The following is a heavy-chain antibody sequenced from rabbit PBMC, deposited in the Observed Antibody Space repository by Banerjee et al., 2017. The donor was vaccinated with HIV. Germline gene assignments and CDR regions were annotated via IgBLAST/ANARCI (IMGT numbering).Heavy chain of an antibody. J-gene: IGHJ3*01. CDR3: ARDLGAGSSYWDL. CDR2: SYAGSSGSA. D-gene: IGHD8-1*01. Sequence: QEQLVESGGGLVQPEGSLTLTCTASGFSFSSNYYMCWVRQAPGKGLEWIACSYAGSSGSAYYASWAKGRFTISKTSSTTVTLQMTSLTAADTATYFCARDLGAGSSYWDLWGQGTLVTVS. CDR1: GFSFSSNYY. V-gene: IGHV1S45*01.